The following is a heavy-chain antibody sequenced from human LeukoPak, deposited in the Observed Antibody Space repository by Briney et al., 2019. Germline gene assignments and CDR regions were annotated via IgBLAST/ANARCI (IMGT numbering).Heavy chain of an antibody. V-gene: IGHV3-23*01. CDR1: GFTFSSYA. CDR3: ASGIQLWPFYGMDV. Sequence: TGGSLRLSCAASGFTFSSYAMSWVRQAPGKGLEWVSAISGSGGSTYYADSVKGRFTISRDNSKNTLYLQMNSLRAEDTAVYYCASGIQLWPFYGMDVWGQGTTVTVSS. D-gene: IGHD5-18*01. CDR2: ISGSGGST. J-gene: IGHJ6*02.